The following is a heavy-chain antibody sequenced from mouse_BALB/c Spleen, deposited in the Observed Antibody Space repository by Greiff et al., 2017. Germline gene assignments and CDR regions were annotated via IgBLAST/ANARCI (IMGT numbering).Heavy chain of an antibody. J-gene: IGHJ4*01. V-gene: IGHV5-17*02. CDR1: GFTFSSFG. D-gene: IGHD2-1*01. CDR2: ISSGSSTI. Sequence: DVHLVESGGGLVQPGGSRKLSCAASGFTFSSFGMHWVRQAPEKGLEWVAYISSGSSTIYYADTVKGRFTISRDNPKNTLFLQMTSLRSEDTAMYYCARPIYGNYDAMDYWGQGTSVTVSS. CDR3: ARPIYGNYDAMDY.